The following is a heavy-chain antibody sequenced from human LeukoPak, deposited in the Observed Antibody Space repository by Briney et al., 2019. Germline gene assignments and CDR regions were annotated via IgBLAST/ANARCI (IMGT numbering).Heavy chain of an antibody. J-gene: IGHJ4*02. D-gene: IGHD4-17*01. Sequence: SETLSLTCAVYGGSFSGYYWSWIRQPPGEGLEWIGEVNHSRSTNYNPSLKSRVTISIDTSKNQFSLKLSSVTAADTAVYYCAILNYGDSDRYFDYWGQGTLVTVSS. CDR1: GGSFSGYY. CDR2: VNHSRST. CDR3: AILNYGDSDRYFDY. V-gene: IGHV4-34*01.